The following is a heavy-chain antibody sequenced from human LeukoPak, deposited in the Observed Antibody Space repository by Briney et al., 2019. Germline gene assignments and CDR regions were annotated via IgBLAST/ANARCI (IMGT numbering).Heavy chain of an antibody. CDR1: GYSISSGYF. V-gene: IGHV4-38-2*01. CDR2: IYHSGST. D-gene: IGHD2-15*01. J-gene: IGHJ1*01. CDR3: ARLSCSGGSCYSGVEYFQH. Sequence: PSETLSLTCAVSGYSISSGYFWGWIRRPPGKGLEWIGTIYHSGSTNYNPSLKSRVTISVDTSKNQFSLKLSSVTAADTAVYYCARLSCSGGSCYSGVEYFQHWGQGTLVTVSS.